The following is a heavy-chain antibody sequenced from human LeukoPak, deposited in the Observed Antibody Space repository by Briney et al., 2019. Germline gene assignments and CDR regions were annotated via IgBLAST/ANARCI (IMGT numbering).Heavy chain of an antibody. V-gene: IGHV4-4*02. J-gene: IGHJ4*02. CDR3: ARDDIAAAGQKTGYFDY. D-gene: IGHD6-13*01. CDR2: IYHSGST. CDR1: GGSISSSNW. Sequence: PSETLSLTCAVSGGSISSSNWWSWVRQPPGKGLEWIGEIYHSGSTNYNPSLKSRVTISVDKPKSQFSLKLSSVTAADTAVYYCARDDIAAAGQKTGYFDYWGQGTLVTVSS.